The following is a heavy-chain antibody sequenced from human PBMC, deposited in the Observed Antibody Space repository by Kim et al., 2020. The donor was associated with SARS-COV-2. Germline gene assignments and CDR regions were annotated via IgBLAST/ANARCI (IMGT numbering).Heavy chain of an antibody. D-gene: IGHD6-13*01. CDR1: GGSISSYY. J-gene: IGHJ6*02. V-gene: IGHV4-59*08. CDR2: IYYSGST. CDR3: ARGKISSWYYYYGMDV. Sequence: SETLSLTCTVSGGSISSYYWSWIRQPPGKGLEWIGYIYYSGSTNYNPSLKSRVTISVDTSKNQFSLKLSSVTAADTAVYYCARGKISSWYYYYGMDVWG.